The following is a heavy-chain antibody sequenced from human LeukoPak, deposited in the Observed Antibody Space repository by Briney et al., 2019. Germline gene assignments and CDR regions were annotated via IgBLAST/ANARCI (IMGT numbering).Heavy chain of an antibody. CDR3: ARDVAAIVGVTAWFDP. D-gene: IGHD1-26*01. Sequence: ASVKVSCKASTYTLTSYAISWMRQAPGQGLEWMGWISDDNGNTNYAQKFQGRVTMTTDTSTNTVYMELRSLRFDDSAVYYCARDVAAIVGVTAWFDPWGQGTLVTVSS. CDR1: TYTLTSYA. J-gene: IGHJ5*02. CDR2: ISDDNGNT. V-gene: IGHV1-18*01.